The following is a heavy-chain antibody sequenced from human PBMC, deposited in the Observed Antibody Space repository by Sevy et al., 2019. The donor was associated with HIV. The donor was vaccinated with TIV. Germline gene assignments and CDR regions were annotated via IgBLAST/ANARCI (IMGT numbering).Heavy chain of an antibody. J-gene: IGHJ4*02. D-gene: IGHD4-17*01. CDR1: GYSFSSYW. CDR2: IDPGDSDI. V-gene: IGHV5-51*01. Sequence: GESLKISCKGSGYSFSSYWIGWVRQMPGKGLDWMGVIDPGDSDIRDSPSFQGQVTISADRSTSTAYLQWSSLKVSDTAIYYCARHGPHGESRGYYFDYWGQGSLVTVSS. CDR3: ARHGPHGESRGYYFDY.